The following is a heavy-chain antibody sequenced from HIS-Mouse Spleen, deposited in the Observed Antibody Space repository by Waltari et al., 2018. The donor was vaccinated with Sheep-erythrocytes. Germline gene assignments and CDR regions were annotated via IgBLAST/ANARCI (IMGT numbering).Heavy chain of an antibody. CDR3: ARASIFGVVRSFDY. V-gene: IGHV3-21*01. CDR2: ISSSSSYI. Sequence: LEWVSSISSSSSYIYYAGPVKGRFTISRDNAENSLYLQMNSLRAEDTAVYYCARASIFGVVRSFDYWGQRTLVTVSS. D-gene: IGHD3-3*01. J-gene: IGHJ4*02.